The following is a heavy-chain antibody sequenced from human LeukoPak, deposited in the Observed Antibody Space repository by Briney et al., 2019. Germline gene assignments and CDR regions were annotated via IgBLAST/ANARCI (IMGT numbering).Heavy chain of an antibody. CDR1: GFTFSRYS. V-gene: IGHV3-48*01. J-gene: IGHJ5*02. Sequence: GGSLRLSCVASGFTFSRYSMNWVRQAPGKGLEWVSYITSSGNTMYYAGSVKGRFTISRDNAKNSLYLQMNSLRAEDTAVYYCARDSGYRYGDNWFDPWGQGTLVTVSS. CDR3: ARDSGYRYGDNWFDP. CDR2: ITSSGNTM. D-gene: IGHD5-18*01.